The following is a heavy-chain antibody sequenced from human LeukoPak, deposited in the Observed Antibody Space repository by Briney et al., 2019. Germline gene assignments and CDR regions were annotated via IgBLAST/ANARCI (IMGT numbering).Heavy chain of an antibody. J-gene: IGHJ1*01. Sequence: ASETLSLTCTVSGGSISSYYWSWIRQPPGKGLEWIGYIYYSGSTNYNPSLKSRVTISVDTSKNQFSLKLSSVTAADTVVYYCARVGGRDYYDSSGYYYPEYFQHWGQGTLVTVSS. CDR3: ARVGGRDYYDSSGYYYPEYFQH. CDR2: IYYSGST. CDR1: GGSISSYY. D-gene: IGHD3-22*01. V-gene: IGHV4-59*01.